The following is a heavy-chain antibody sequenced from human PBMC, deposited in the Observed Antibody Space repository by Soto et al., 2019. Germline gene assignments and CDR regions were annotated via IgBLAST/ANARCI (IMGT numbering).Heavy chain of an antibody. J-gene: IGHJ3*02. CDR1: GYSISSGYC. D-gene: IGHD1-26*01. V-gene: IGHV4-38-2*01. CDR2: IYHSGST. Sequence: PSETLSLTCAVSGYSISSGYCWGWIRQPPGNGLEWIGSIYHSGSTYYNPSLKSRVTISVDRSKNQFSLKLSSVTAADTAVYYCARGTLGGAFDIWGQGTMVTVSS. CDR3: ARGTLGGAFDI.